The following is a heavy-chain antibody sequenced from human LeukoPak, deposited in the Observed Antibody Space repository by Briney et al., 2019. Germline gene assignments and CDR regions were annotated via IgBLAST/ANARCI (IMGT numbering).Heavy chain of an antibody. CDR3: AVYSSSSGGLDP. J-gene: IGHJ5*02. CDR1: GFTFSSYW. CDR2: IKQDGSEK. Sequence: GGSLRLSCPASGFTFSSYWMTWVRQAPGKGPEWVANIKQDGSEKYYVDSVKGRFTISRDNAKNSLYLQMNSLRAEDRAVYYCAVYSSSSGGLDPWGQGTLVTVSS. D-gene: IGHD6-6*01. V-gene: IGHV3-7*05.